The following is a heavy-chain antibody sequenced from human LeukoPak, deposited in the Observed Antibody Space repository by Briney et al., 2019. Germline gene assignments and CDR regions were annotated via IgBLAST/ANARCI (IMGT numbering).Heavy chain of an antibody. J-gene: IGHJ4*02. V-gene: IGHV3-23*01. CDR1: VVTFSSYA. CDR3: AKDRRDSSGWYAVDY. Sequence: GGSLRLSCAASVVTFSSYAMSWVRQAPAKGLGCVSVITGSGGSTYYADSVKGRFTISRDNSKNTLYLQMNSLRADDTAVYYCAKDRRDSSGWYAVDYWGQGTLVTVSS. D-gene: IGHD6-19*01. CDR2: ITGSGGST.